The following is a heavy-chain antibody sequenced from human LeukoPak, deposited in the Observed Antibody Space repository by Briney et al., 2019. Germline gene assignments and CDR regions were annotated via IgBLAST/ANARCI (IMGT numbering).Heavy chain of an antibody. CDR1: GFTFSSYA. V-gene: IGHV3-30-3*01. D-gene: IGHD3-16*01. CDR2: ISYDGSNK. J-gene: IGHJ3*02. CDR3: ARGPLPVSAWGAFDI. Sequence: GSLRLSCAASGFTFSSYAMHWVRQAPGKGVEWVAVISYDGSNKYYADSVKGRFTISRDNSKNTLYLQMNSLRAEDTAVYYCARGPLPVSAWGAFDIWGQGTMVTVSS.